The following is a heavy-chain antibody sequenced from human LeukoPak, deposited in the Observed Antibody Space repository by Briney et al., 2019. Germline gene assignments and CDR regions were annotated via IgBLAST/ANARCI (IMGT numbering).Heavy chain of an antibody. Sequence: GGSLRLSCAASGFTPSSYTMNWVRQAPGKGLEWVSSITSPSSYIYYADSVRGRFTISRDNAKNSLYLQINSLRAEDTAIYYCARDLYGSGSYWGQGTLVTVSS. D-gene: IGHD3-10*01. V-gene: IGHV3-21*01. CDR2: ITSPSSYI. CDR1: GFTPSSYT. J-gene: IGHJ4*02. CDR3: ARDLYGSGSY.